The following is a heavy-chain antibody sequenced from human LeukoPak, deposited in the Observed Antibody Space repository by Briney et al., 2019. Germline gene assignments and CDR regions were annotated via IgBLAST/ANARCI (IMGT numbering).Heavy chain of an antibody. Sequence: GGSLRLSCAASGFTVSRNYMSWVRQAPGKGLEWVSVIYSGGRTYYADSVKGRFTISRDNSKNTLYLQMNSLRAEDTAVYYCAKEGYLNWFDPWGQGTLVTVSS. CDR3: AKEGYLNWFDP. J-gene: IGHJ5*02. CDR1: GFTVSRNY. D-gene: IGHD1-1*01. V-gene: IGHV3-53*01. CDR2: IYSGGRT.